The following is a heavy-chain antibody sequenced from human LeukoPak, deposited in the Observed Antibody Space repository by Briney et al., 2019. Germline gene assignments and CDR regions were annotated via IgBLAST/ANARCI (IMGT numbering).Heavy chain of an antibody. D-gene: IGHD3-3*01. J-gene: IGHJ4*02. CDR1: GVSISSSSYY. CDR2: IYYSGST. V-gene: IGHV4-39*07. CDR3: ARDSPLFSKYTIRGSLDY. Sequence: SETLSLTCTVSGVSISSSSYYWGWIRQPPGKGLEWIGSIYYSGSTYYNPSLKSRVTISVDTSKNQFSLKLSSVTAADTAVYYCARDSPLFSKYTIRGSLDYWGQGTLVTVSS.